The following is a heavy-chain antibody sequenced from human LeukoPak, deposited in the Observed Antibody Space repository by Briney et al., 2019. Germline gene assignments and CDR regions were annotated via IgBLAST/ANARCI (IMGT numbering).Heavy chain of an antibody. V-gene: IGHV3-48*04. D-gene: IGHD1-26*01. CDR3: AREVESTGPGFDY. Sequence: GGSLRLSCAASGFTFSTYGMHWVRQAPGKGLEWVSYISSSGSSIYYADSVKGRFTISRDNAKNSVYLQMNSLRAEDTAVYYCAREVESTGPGFDYWGQGTLVTVSS. CDR2: ISSSGSSI. J-gene: IGHJ4*02. CDR1: GFTFSTYG.